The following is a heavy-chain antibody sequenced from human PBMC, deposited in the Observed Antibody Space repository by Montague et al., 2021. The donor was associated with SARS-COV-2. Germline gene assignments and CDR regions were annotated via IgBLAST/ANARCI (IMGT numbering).Heavy chain of an antibody. V-gene: IGHV3-30*04. CDR2: ISYDGSNK. CDR1: GFTFSSYA. Sequence: SLRLSCAASGFTFSSYAMHWVRQAPGKGLEWVAVISYDGSNKYYADSVKGRFTISRDNSKNTLCLQMNSLRAEDTAVYYCARSLAATLLVYFDYWGQGTLVTVSA. D-gene: IGHD2-15*01. CDR3: ARSLAATLLVYFDY. J-gene: IGHJ4*02.